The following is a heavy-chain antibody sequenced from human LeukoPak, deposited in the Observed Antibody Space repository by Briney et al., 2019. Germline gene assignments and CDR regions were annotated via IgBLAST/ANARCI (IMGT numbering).Heavy chain of an antibody. Sequence: SETLSLTCAVYGGSFSGYYWSWIRQPPGKGLEWIGEINHSGSTNYNPSLKSRVTISVDTSKNQFSLKLSSVTAADTAVYYCARARPGAAGTRWFDPWGQGTLVTVSS. CDR2: INHSGST. CDR1: GGSFSGYY. J-gene: IGHJ5*02. CDR3: ARARPGAAGTRWFDP. D-gene: IGHD6-13*01. V-gene: IGHV4-34*01.